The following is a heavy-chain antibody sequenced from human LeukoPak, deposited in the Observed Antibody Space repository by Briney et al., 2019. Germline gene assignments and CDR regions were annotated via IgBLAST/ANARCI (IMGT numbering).Heavy chain of an antibody. Sequence: PGGSLRLSCAASGFTFSSYAMSWVRQAPGKGLEWVSAISGSGGSTYYADSVKGRFTISRDNSTNTLYLQMNSLRAEDTAVYYCAKGYDILTGYPGAFDIWGQGTTVTVSS. J-gene: IGHJ3*02. V-gene: IGHV3-23*01. CDR1: GFTFSSYA. CDR3: AKGYDILTGYPGAFDI. CDR2: ISGSGGST. D-gene: IGHD3-9*01.